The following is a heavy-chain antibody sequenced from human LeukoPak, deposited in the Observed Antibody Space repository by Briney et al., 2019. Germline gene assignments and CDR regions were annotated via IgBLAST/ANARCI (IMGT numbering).Heavy chain of an antibody. CDR1: GFTFSSYG. D-gene: IGHD3-10*01. V-gene: IGHV3-30*02. Sequence: GGSLRLSCAASGFTFSSYGMHGVRQARGKGGEGGAFLLYYGFNKLYAHSVKPLFPISRHNSTNTLYLQMHSLRAEDTAVYYCAKDSAITMAHFFDYWGQGTLVTVSS. CDR2: LLYYGFNK. J-gene: IGHJ4*02. CDR3: AKDSAITMAHFFDY.